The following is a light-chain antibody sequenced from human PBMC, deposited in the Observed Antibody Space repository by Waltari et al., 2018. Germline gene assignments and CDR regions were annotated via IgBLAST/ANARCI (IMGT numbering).Light chain of an antibody. J-gene: IGLJ3*02. CDR2: RDN. V-gene: IGLV1-47*01. Sequence: QSALTQPPSVSGTPGQKVTISCSGGRSNIGTNYVNWYQHFPGSAPKLLFYRDNQRHSGVPARFSVSTSGTSASLAISDLRPEDEADYYCSSWDFRLTIWVFGGGSRLTVL. CDR3: SSWDFRLTIWV. CDR1: RSNIGTNY.